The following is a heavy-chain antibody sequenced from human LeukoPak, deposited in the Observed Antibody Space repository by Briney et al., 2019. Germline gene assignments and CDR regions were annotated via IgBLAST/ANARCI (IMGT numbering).Heavy chain of an antibody. Sequence: GGSLRLSCAASGFTFSSYAMSWVRQAPGKGLEWVSAISGSGGSTYYADSVKGRFTISRDNSKNTLYLQMNSLRAEDTAVYYCARVQGSWYALDYWGQGTLVTVSS. J-gene: IGHJ4*02. D-gene: IGHD6-13*01. CDR3: ARVQGSWYALDY. CDR1: GFTFSSYA. V-gene: IGHV3-23*01. CDR2: ISGSGGST.